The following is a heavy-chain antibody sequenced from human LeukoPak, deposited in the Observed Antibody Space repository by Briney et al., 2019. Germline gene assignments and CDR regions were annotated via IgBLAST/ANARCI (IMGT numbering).Heavy chain of an antibody. CDR1: GFTFSGYG. Sequence: GGSLRLSCVASGFTFSGYGLHWVRLAPGKGLEWVSSISSSGNYIYYADSAKGRFTISRDNAQSSLYLQMNSLRVEDTAVYYCARDPWGAAAFDIWGQGTMVTVSS. V-gene: IGHV3-21*06. CDR3: ARDPWGAAAFDI. J-gene: IGHJ3*02. CDR2: ISSSGNYI. D-gene: IGHD3-16*01.